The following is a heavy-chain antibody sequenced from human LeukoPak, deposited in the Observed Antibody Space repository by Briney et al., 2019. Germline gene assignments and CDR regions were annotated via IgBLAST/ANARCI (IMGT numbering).Heavy chain of an antibody. J-gene: IGHJ4*02. D-gene: IGHD2-15*01. CDR3: ARAGGNTPQTDY. CDR2: INHSGST. CDR1: GGSFSVYY. V-gene: IGHV4-34*01. Sequence: PSETLSLTCAVYGGSFSVYYWSWIRQPPGKGLEWIGEINHSGSTNYNPSLKSRVTISVDTSKNQFSLKLSSVTAADTAVYYCARAGGNTPQTDYWGQGTLVTVSS.